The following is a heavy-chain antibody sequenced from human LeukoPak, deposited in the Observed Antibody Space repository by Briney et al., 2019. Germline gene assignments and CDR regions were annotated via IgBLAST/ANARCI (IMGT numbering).Heavy chain of an antibody. CDR1: GFTFSSYA. Sequence: GGSLRLSCAASGFTFSSYAMSWVRQAPGKGLEWVSAIGGSGGSTYYADSVKGRFTISRDNSKDTLYLQMNSLRAEDTAVYYCAKCDSSDTFDYWGQGTLVTVSS. J-gene: IGHJ4*02. CDR3: AKCDSSDTFDY. CDR2: IGGSGGST. D-gene: IGHD3-22*01. V-gene: IGHV3-23*01.